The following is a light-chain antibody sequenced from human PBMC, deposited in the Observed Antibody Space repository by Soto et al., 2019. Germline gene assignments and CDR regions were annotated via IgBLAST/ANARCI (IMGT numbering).Light chain of an antibody. CDR3: QSYDSSLIYV. Sequence: QSVLTQPPSVSGAPGQRVTISCTGSSSNIGAGYDVHWYQQLPGTAPKLLIYGNSNRPSGVPDRFSGSKSGTSASLAIPGLQAEDEADYYCQSYDSSLIYVFGTGTKLTVL. CDR1: SSNIGAGYD. J-gene: IGLJ1*01. CDR2: GNS. V-gene: IGLV1-40*01.